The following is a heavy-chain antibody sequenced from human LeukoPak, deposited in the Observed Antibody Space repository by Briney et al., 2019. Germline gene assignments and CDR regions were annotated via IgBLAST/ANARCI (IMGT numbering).Heavy chain of an antibody. V-gene: IGHV4-59*01. J-gene: IGHJ5*02. D-gene: IGHD3-10*01. Sequence: SSETLSLTCSVSGGSISSYYWSWIRQPPGKGLEWIVYMYYSGSTNYNPSLKSLVTISVDTSKKQLSLMLRSVTAADTAVYYCARDIYGSGHGWFDTWGQGRLVTVSS. CDR2: MYYSGST. CDR3: ARDIYGSGHGWFDT. CDR1: GGSISSYY.